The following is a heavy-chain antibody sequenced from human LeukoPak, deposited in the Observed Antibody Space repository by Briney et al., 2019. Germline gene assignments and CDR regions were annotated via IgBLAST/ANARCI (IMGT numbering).Heavy chain of an antibody. V-gene: IGHV1-3*01. Sequence: NFQGRVTITRDTSASAAYMELSSLRSEDTAVYYCARTRTDTGGPYFDYWGQGTLVTVSS. CDR3: ARTRTDTGGPYFDY. D-gene: IGHD1-14*01. J-gene: IGHJ4*02.